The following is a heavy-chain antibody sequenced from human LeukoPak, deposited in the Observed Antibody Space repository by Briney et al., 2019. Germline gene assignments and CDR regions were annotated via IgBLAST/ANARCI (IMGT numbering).Heavy chain of an antibody. CDR1: VDSVSSNSAA. CDR3: ARGEGLGSSSKYYYYYMDV. D-gene: IGHD6-6*01. V-gene: IGHV6-1*01. J-gene: IGHJ6*03. Sequence: SQTLSLTCAISVDSVSSNSAAWNWIRQSPSRGLEWLGRTYYRSKWYNDYAVSVKSRITINPDTSKNQFSPQLNSVTPEDTAVYYCARGEGLGSSSKYYYYYMDVWGKGTTVTVSS. CDR2: TYYRSKWYN.